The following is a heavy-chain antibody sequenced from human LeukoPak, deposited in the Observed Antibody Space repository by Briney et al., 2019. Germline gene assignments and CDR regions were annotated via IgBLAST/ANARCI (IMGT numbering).Heavy chain of an antibody. V-gene: IGHV3-7*03. D-gene: IGHD4-17*01. Sequence: GGSLRLSCVASGFPFSSYWMTWVRQAPGKGLEWVANIKQDGSEKYYVDSVKGRFTISRDSAKNSLYLQMNSLRAEDTAVYYCARVDYGDTYFDYWGQGTLVTVSS. J-gene: IGHJ4*02. CDR3: ARVDYGDTYFDY. CDR2: IKQDGSEK. CDR1: GFPFSSYW.